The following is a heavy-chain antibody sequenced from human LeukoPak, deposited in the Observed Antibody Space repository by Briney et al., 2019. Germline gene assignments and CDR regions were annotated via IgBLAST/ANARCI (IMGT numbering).Heavy chain of an antibody. CDR1: GFTFSSYA. Sequence: PGGSLRLSCAASGFTFSSYAMHWVRQAPGKGLEWVSAISGSGGSTYYADSVKGRFTISRDNAKNSLYLQMNSLRAEDTAVYYCARRDCDSIKCRGSNWFDPWGQGTLVSVSS. CDR2: ISGSGGST. CDR3: ARRDCDSIKCRGSNWFDP. J-gene: IGHJ5*02. V-gene: IGHV3-23*01. D-gene: IGHD3-22*01.